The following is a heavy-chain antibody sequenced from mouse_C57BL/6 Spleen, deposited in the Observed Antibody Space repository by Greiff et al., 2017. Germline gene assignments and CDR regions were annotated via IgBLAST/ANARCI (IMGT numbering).Heavy chain of an antibody. J-gene: IGHJ2*01. Sequence: QVQPQQPGAELVRPGSSVKLSCKASGYTFTSYWMDWVKQRPGQGLEWIGNIYPSDSETHYNQKFKDKATLTVDKSSSTAYMQLSSLTSEDSAVYCCAALYDGYYFDYWGQGTTLTVSS. CDR3: AALYDGYYFDY. V-gene: IGHV1-61*01. CDR2: IYPSDSET. D-gene: IGHD2-3*01. CDR1: GYTFTSYW.